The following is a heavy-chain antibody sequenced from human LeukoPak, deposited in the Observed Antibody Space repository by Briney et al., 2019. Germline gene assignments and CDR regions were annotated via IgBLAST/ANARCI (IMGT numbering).Heavy chain of an antibody. CDR3: ASLYYYGSGSYPFDY. J-gene: IGHJ4*02. D-gene: IGHD3-10*01. CDR2: ISSSSSYI. Sequence: PGGSLRLSCAASGFTFSSYAMTWVRQAPGKGLEWVSSISSSSSYIYYADSVKGRFTISRDNAKNSLYLQMNSLRAEDTAVYYCASLYYYGSGSYPFDYWGQGTLVTVSS. CDR1: GFTFSSYA. V-gene: IGHV3-21*01.